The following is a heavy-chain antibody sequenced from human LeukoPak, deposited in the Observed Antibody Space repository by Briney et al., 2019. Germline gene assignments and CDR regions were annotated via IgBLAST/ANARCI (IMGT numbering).Heavy chain of an antibody. CDR3: ADYRKPQGLDY. Sequence: GGSLRLSCAASGFTVSSTYMSWVRQAPGKGLEWVSVIYSGGSTYYTDSVKGRFTISRDNSKNTVYLQMNSLRVEDTAVYYCADYRKPQGLDYWGQGTLVTVSS. D-gene: IGHD1-14*01. CDR1: GFTVSSTY. V-gene: IGHV3-53*01. J-gene: IGHJ4*02. CDR2: IYSGGST.